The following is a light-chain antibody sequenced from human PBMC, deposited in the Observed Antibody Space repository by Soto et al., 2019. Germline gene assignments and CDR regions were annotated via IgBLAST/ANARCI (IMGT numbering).Light chain of an antibody. J-gene: IGLJ2*01. CDR1: SSDVGGYNY. CDR2: DVS. CDR3: SSYTSSSTLVV. Sequence: QSALTQPASVSGSPGQWITISCTGTSSDVGGYNYVSWYQQHPGKAPKLMIYDVSNRPSGVSNRFSGSKSGNTASLNISGLQAEDEADYYCSSYTSSSTLVVFGGGTKLTVL. V-gene: IGLV2-14*01.